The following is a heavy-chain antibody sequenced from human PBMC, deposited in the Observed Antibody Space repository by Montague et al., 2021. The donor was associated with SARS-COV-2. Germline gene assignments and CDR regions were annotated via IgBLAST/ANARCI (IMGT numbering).Heavy chain of an antibody. CDR3: ARVDYQVPYYYYAGMDL. Sequence: SLRLSCAASGFTFTNYWMTWVRLAPGKGLEWVVTINQHGGENYYVGSVKGRFTISRDNAKKSVYLQINSLGAEDTAVYYCARVDYQVPYYYYAGMDLWGQGTTVTVSS. CDR1: GFTFTNYW. V-gene: IGHV3-7*01. D-gene: IGHD3/OR15-3a*01. CDR2: INQHGGEN. J-gene: IGHJ6*02.